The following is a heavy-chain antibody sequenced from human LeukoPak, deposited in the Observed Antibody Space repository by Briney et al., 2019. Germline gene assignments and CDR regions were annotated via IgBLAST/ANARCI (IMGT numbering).Heavy chain of an antibody. CDR1: AYSFSNYG. V-gene: IGHV1-18*01. Sequence: ASAKVSCKTSAYSFSNYGFNWVRQAPGQGLEWMGWISAYNGNTKYAQKLQGRFTMTTDTSTSTAYMELRSLTSDDTAVYYCARDLDGSGSYYTDYWGQGTLVTVSS. CDR2: ISAYNGNT. D-gene: IGHD3-10*01. CDR3: ARDLDGSGSYYTDY. J-gene: IGHJ4*02.